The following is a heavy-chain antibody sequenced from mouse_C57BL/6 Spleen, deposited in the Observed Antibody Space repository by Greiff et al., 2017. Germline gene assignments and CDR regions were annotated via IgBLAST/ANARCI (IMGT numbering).Heavy chain of an antibody. CDR1: GFTFSDAW. D-gene: IGHD2-4*01. CDR3: TRRRDYDYDEGDY. V-gene: IGHV6-6*01. J-gene: IGHJ2*01. Sequence: EVKLEESGGGLVQPGGSMKLSCAASGFTFSDAWMDWVRQSPEKGLEWVAEIRNKANNHATYYAESVKGRFTISRDDSKSSVYLQMNSLRAEDTGIYYCTRRRDYDYDEGDYWGQGTTLTVSS. CDR2: IRNKANNHAT.